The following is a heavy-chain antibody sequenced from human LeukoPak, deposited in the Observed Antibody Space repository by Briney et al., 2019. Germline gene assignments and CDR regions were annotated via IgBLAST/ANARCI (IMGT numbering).Heavy chain of an antibody. V-gene: IGHV3-23*01. CDR1: GFTLSSYA. CDR2: ISGSGGST. Sequence: GGSLRLSCAASGFTLSSYAMSWVRQAPGKGLEWVSAISGSGGSTYYADSVKGRFTISRDNSKNTLYLQMNSLRAEDTAVYHCAKATVVAGTDYWGQGTLVTVSS. D-gene: IGHD6-19*01. J-gene: IGHJ4*02. CDR3: AKATVVAGTDY.